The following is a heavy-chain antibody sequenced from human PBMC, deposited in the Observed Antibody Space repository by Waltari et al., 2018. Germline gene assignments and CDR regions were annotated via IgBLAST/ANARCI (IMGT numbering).Heavy chain of an antibody. Sequence: EVQLVESGGGFVQSGGSLRLSCSASGFIFSNDAMHWVRQAPGKGLEYVSAISNNGDTTYYIDSVKGRFSISRDNSKNTLYLQVNSLTTEDSAVYYCVKLSSDIWGQGTRVTVSS. CDR2: ISNNGDTT. D-gene: IGHD3-16*02. V-gene: IGHV3-64D*08. J-gene: IGHJ4*02. CDR3: VKLSSDI. CDR1: GFIFSNDA.